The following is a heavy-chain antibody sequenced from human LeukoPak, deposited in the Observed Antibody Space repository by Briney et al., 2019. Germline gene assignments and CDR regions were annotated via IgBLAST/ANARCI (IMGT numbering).Heavy chain of an antibody. V-gene: IGHV4-61*01. CDR1: GGSVSSGSYY. CDR2: IYYSGST. Sequence: SETLSLTCTVPGGSVSSGSYYWSWIRQPPGKGLEWIGYIYYSGSTNYNPSLKSQVTISVDTSKNQFSLKLSSVTAADTAVYYCARLSYGSGSYYQAALDYWGQGTLVTVSS. J-gene: IGHJ4*02. CDR3: ARLSYGSGSYYQAALDY. D-gene: IGHD3-10*01.